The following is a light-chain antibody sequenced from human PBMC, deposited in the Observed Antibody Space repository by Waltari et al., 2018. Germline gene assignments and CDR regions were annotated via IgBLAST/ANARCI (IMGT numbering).Light chain of an antibody. Sequence: EIVLTQSPGTLSLSPGERDTISCRASKSVSSYLAWYQQKPGQAPRLLIYGASSRATGIPDRFRGSGSGTDFTLTISRLEPEDFAVYYCQQYGSSSYTFVQGTKLEIK. J-gene: IGKJ2*01. CDR2: GAS. CDR3: QQYGSSSYT. CDR1: KSVSSY. V-gene: IGKV3-20*01.